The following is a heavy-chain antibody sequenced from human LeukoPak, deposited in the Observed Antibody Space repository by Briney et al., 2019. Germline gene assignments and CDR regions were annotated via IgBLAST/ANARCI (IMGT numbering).Heavy chain of an antibody. CDR3: ANGGGTETIGTIWYGPLDH. D-gene: IGHD2-2*01. Sequence: PGGSLRLSCTTSGFTFGKYIMTWVRQAPGNGLEWVSSIGGGDDITFYADSVKGRFRISRDDSKNTVFLQISSLRVEDTARYYCANGGGTETIGTIWYGPLDHWGQGTQVIVSS. CDR2: IGGGDDIT. J-gene: IGHJ4*02. V-gene: IGHV3-23*01. CDR1: GFTFGKYI.